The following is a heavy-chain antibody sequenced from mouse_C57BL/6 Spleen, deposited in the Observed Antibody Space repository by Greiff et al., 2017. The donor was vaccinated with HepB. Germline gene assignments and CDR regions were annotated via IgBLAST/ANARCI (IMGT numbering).Heavy chain of an antibody. Sequence: EVNLVESGGGLVKPGGSLKLSCAASGFTFSDYGMHWVRQAPEKGLEWVAYISSGSSTIYYADTVKGRFTISRDNAKNTLFLQMTSLRSEDTAMYYCAREGGTPYFDYWGQGTTLTVSS. CDR2: ISSGSSTI. D-gene: IGHD4-1*01. J-gene: IGHJ2*01. CDR3: AREGGTPYFDY. V-gene: IGHV5-17*01. CDR1: GFTFSDYG.